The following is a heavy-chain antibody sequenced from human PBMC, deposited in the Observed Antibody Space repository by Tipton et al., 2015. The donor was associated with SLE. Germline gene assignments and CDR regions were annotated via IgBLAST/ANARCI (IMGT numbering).Heavy chain of an antibody. D-gene: IGHD3-16*01. V-gene: IGHV3-43*01. Sequence: SLRLSCAASGFSFFDFTVPWVRHAPGKGVEWVSLISWDGSIKYYADSVKGRFTISRDTSKNSLFLQMNSLRTDDTAWYYCTKDNLIQGVMHAFDIWGQVKMVTVSS. J-gene: IGHJ3*02. CDR3: TKDNLIQGVMHAFDI. CDR1: GFSFFDFT. CDR2: ISWDGSIK.